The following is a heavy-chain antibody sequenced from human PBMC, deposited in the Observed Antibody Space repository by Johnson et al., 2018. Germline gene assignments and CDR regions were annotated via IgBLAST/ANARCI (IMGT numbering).Heavy chain of an antibody. Sequence: QVQLVESGGGVVQPGRSLRLSCAASGFTFSSYGMHWVRQAPGKGLEWVAVIWYDGSNKYYADSVKGRFTISRDNSKNTLYLQMNSLRAEDPAVYYCARDEVNDAFAIWGQGTMVTVSS. CDR2: IWYDGSNK. V-gene: IGHV3-33*01. CDR3: ARDEVNDAFAI. J-gene: IGHJ3*02. CDR1: GFTFSSYG.